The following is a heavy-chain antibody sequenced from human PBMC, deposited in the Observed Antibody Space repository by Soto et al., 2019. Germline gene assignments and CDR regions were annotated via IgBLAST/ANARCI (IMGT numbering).Heavy chain of an antibody. V-gene: IGHV3-21*01. CDR1: GFTFSSYS. J-gene: IGHJ4*02. CDR2: ISSSSSYI. Sequence: EVQLVESGGGLVKPGGSLRLSCAASGFTFSSYSMNWVRQAPGKGLEWVSSISSSSSYIYYADSVKGRFTISRDNAKNSLYLQMNSLRAEDTAVYYCAREGVIAAAGTGYIYWGQGTLVTVSS. CDR3: AREGVIAAAGTGYIY. D-gene: IGHD6-13*01.